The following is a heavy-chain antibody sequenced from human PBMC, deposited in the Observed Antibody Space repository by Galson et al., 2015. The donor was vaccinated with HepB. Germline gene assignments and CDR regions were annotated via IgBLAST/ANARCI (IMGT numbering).Heavy chain of an antibody. CDR3: ARVSLRAFDI. J-gene: IGHJ3*02. CDR1: GFTFSRYA. CDR2: ISKGGDII. Sequence: SLRLSCAASGFTFSRYAMNWVRQAPGKGLEWVSYISKGGDIIFYADSVKGRFTISRDTAQNSASLLMNNLRADDTAVYYCARVSLRAFDIWGQGTLVTVSS. V-gene: IGHV3-48*01. D-gene: IGHD3-10*01.